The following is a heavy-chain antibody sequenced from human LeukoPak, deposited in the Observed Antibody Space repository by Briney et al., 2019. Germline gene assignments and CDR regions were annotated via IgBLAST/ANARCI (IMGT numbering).Heavy chain of an antibody. Sequence: LRLSCAASGFTFDDYAMHWVRQAPGKGLEWVSGISWNSGSIGYADSVKGRFTISRDNAKNSLYLQMNSLRAEDTALYYCAKDKGSRITIFGVASWGQGTMVTVSS. V-gene: IGHV3-9*01. D-gene: IGHD3-3*01. CDR2: ISWNSGSI. CDR1: GFTFDDYA. CDR3: AKDKGSRITIFGVAS. J-gene: IGHJ3*01.